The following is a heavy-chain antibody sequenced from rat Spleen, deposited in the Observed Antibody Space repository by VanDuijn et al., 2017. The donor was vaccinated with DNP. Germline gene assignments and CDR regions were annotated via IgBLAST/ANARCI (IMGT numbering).Heavy chain of an antibody. CDR3: ARDWDGYNIDY. Sequence: QVQLKESGPGLVQPSQTLSLACTVSGFSLTSHHVHLVRQPSGKGLEWMGIIGTGGTTEYNPVLKSRLSISRDTSKSQVFLRMNSLQTEDTATYYCARDWDGYNIDYWGQGVMVTVSS. V-gene: IGHV2-30*01. CDR2: IGTGGTT. D-gene: IGHD4-1*01. CDR1: GFSLTSHH. J-gene: IGHJ2*01.